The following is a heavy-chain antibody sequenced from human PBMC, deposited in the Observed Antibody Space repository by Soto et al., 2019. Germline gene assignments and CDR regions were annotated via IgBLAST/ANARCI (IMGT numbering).Heavy chain of an antibody. CDR1: GYTFTTSY. CDR3: ARGGEVGPRGDF. V-gene: IGHV1-46*01. CDR2: INLRQGGT. D-gene: IGHD1-26*01. J-gene: IGHJ4*02. Sequence: QVQLVQSGAEVKKPGASVEVSCKASGYTFTTSYMHWVRQAPGQGLEWMGIINLRQGGTNYAQKFRGRVTMTRDTSTSTVYMELNGLRDEDTAVYYCARGGEVGPRGDFWGQGTLVVVSS.